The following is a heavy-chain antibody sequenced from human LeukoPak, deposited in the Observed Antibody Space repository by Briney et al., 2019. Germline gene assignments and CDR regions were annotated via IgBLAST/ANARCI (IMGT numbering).Heavy chain of an antibody. CDR3: ATVSRSDCSSTSCYKRY. V-gene: IGHV3-7*01. Sequence: PGGSLRLSCAASGFTFSSYWMSWVRQAPGKGLEWVANIKQDGSEKYYVDSVKGRFTISRDNAKNSLYLQMNGLRAEDTAVYYCATVSRSDCSSTSCYKRYWGQGTLVTVSS. D-gene: IGHD2-2*02. J-gene: IGHJ4*02. CDR1: GFTFSSYW. CDR2: IKQDGSEK.